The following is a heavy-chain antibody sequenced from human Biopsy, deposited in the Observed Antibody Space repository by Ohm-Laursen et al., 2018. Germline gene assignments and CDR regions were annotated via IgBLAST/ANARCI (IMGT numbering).Heavy chain of an antibody. CDR2: ITHSGYT. V-gene: IGHV4-34*01. D-gene: IGHD2-8*01. Sequence: GTLSLTCAVYSGSFSSNYWTWIRQPPGKGLEWIGEITHSGYTNYNPSLKSRVTVPVDTSKNQFSLKLSSVTAADTAVYYCASRLYGPNPIDYWGQGTLVTVSS. CDR1: SGSFSSNY. CDR3: ASRLYGPNPIDY. J-gene: IGHJ4*02.